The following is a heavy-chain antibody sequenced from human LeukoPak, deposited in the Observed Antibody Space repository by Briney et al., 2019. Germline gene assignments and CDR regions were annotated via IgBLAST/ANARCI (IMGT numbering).Heavy chain of an antibody. Sequence: GGSLRLSCAASGFTVSSNYMSWVRQAPGKGLEWVSVIYSGGSTYYEDSVKGRFTISRDNSKNTLYLQMNSLRAEDTAVYYCAIERNSYGNTVDYWGQGTLVTVSS. J-gene: IGHJ4*02. CDR3: AIERNSYGNTVDY. D-gene: IGHD5-18*01. CDR1: GFTVSSNY. V-gene: IGHV3-53*01. CDR2: IYSGGST.